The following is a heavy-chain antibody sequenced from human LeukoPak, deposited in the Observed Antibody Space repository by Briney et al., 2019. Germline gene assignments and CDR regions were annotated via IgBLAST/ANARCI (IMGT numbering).Heavy chain of an antibody. Sequence: SETLSLTCTVSGGSISSGSYSSSWIRQPAGKGLEWIGRIYTSGSTNYNPSLKSRVTISVDTSKNQFSPKLSSVTAADTAVYYCARGLGSYGTGIDYWGQGTLVTVSS. CDR3: ARGLGSYGTGIDY. V-gene: IGHV4-61*02. CDR2: IYTSGST. D-gene: IGHD3-10*01. J-gene: IGHJ4*02. CDR1: GGSISSGSYS.